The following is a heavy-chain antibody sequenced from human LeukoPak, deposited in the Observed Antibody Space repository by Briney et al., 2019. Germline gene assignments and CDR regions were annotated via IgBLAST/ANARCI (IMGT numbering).Heavy chain of an antibody. J-gene: IGHJ4*02. Sequence: GGSLRLSCAASGFTFSSYWMHWVRQAPGKGLVWVSRINTDGSTTNYADSVKGRFTISRDNAKNTLYLQMNSLRAEDTAVYYCVKDLGGGSTTWGQGTLVTVSS. V-gene: IGHV3-74*01. CDR3: VKDLGGGSTT. D-gene: IGHD3-16*01. CDR2: INTDGSTT. CDR1: GFTFSSYW.